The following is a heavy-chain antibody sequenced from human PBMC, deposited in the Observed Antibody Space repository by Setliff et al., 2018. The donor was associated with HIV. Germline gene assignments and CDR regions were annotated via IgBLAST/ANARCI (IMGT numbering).Heavy chain of an antibody. V-gene: IGHV4-34*01. Sequence: PSETLSLTCAVYGGPFSGYYWTWIRQPPGRGLEWIGEITHSGGTNYNRSLKSRVTISVDTSKNQFSLNLSSVTAADTAVYYCARGGLGVVGAIDYWSQGTLVTVSS. J-gene: IGHJ4*02. CDR3: ARGGLGVVGAIDY. CDR2: ITHSGGT. CDR1: GGPFSGYY. D-gene: IGHD2-15*01.